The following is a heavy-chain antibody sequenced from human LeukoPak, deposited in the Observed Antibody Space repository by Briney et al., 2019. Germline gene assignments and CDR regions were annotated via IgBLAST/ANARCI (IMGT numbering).Heavy chain of an antibody. V-gene: IGHV3-23*01. CDR1: GFTFSSYA. J-gene: IGHJ6*02. CDR2: ISGSGGST. CDR3: AKEEYSSGWYPYYYYAMDV. D-gene: IGHD6-19*01. Sequence: GGSLRLSCAASGFTFSSYAMSWVRQAPGEGLEWVSAISGSGGSTYYADSVKGRFTISRDNSKNTLYLQMNSLRAEDTAVYYCAKEEYSSGWYPYYYYAMDVWGQGTTVTVSS.